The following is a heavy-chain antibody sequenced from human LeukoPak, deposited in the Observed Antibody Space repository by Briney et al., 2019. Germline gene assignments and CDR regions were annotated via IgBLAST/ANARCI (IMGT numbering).Heavy chain of an antibody. Sequence: PGGSLRLSCAASGFTFSSYAMSWVRQAPGKGLEWVSAISGSGGSTYYADSVKGRFTISRDNSKNTLYLQMNSLRAEDTATYYCAARPTDAPVAPSDYWGQGTLVTVSS. CDR3: AARPTDAPVAPSDY. V-gene: IGHV3-23*01. D-gene: IGHD6-19*01. CDR1: GFTFSSYA. CDR2: ISGSGGST. J-gene: IGHJ4*02.